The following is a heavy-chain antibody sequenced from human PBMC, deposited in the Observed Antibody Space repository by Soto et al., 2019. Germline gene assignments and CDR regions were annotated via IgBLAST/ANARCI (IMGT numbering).Heavy chain of an antibody. CDR2: ISYDGSNK. Sequence: QVQLVESGGGVVQPGRSLRLSCAASGFTFSSYGMHWVRQAPGKGLEWVAVISYDGSNKYYADSVKGRFTVSRDNSKNXLYLQMNSLRAEDTAVYYCAKEKTDITMIWETLDYWGQGTLVTVSS. CDR3: AKEKTDITMIWETLDY. V-gene: IGHV3-30*18. CDR1: GFTFSSYG. D-gene: IGHD3-22*01. J-gene: IGHJ4*02.